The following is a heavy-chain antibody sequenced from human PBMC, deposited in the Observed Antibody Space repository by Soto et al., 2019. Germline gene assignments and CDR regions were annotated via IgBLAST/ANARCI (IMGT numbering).Heavy chain of an antibody. D-gene: IGHD6-6*01. V-gene: IGHV5-51*01. CDR1: GYSFADRW. Sequence: EVQLVQSGAEVKKPGESLQISCQGSGYSFADRWIGWVRQMPGKGLEWMGIIYPGDSDTRYSPSFQGQVTISADKSINTAYLQWTSLKASDTAIYYCARHLLAALPPYYFYMDVWGKGTTVTVSS. CDR3: ARHLLAALPPYYFYMDV. J-gene: IGHJ6*03. CDR2: IYPGDSDT.